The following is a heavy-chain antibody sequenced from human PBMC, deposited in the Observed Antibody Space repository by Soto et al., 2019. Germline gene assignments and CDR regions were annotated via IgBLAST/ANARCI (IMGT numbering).Heavy chain of an antibody. CDR2: ISHSGTS. D-gene: IGHD3-9*01. J-gene: IGHJ3*01. Sequence: QVQLQESGPGLVKPSGTLSLTCAVSGGSISSSHWWTLVRQSPGQGLESIGEISHSGTSNSNPSLKSRVTLSVDKAKNHFSLTLTSVTAADTAVYYCARVVLTITRGAFDAWGQGTLVIVSS. V-gene: IGHV4-4*02. CDR3: ARVVLTITRGAFDA. CDR1: GGSISSSHW.